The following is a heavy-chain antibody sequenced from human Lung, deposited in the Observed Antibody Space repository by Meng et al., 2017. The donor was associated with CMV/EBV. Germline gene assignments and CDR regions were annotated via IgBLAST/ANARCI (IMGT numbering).Heavy chain of an antibody. CDR1: GFIFSSFA. CDR2: VTGSGDST. Sequence: GESXKISXTASGFIFSSFAMSWVRQAPGKGLEWVSAVTGSGDSTYHADSVEGRFTISRDNSKNTLYLQMNSLRAEDTAVYYWAKDSPKYSNGCHRGNYFDYWGQGTXVTVSS. V-gene: IGHV3-23*01. CDR3: AKDSPKYSNGCHRGNYFDY. J-gene: IGHJ4*02. D-gene: IGHD6-19*01.